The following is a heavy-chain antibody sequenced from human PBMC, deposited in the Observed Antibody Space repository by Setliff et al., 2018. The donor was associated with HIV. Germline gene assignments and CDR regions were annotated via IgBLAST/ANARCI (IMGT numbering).Heavy chain of an antibody. V-gene: IGHV4-34*01. D-gene: IGHD2-21*02. CDR1: GGSFSGFY. CDR3: ARRAYCGDGCDAFDF. J-gene: IGHJ3*01. Sequence: PSETLSLTCAVYGGSFSGFYWNWIRQTPGKGLEWIGEINHSGSTNYNPSLKNRVTISLKTSKKQFSLKLNSVTAADTAVYYCARRAYCGDGCDAFDFWGQGTMVTVSS. CDR2: INHSGST.